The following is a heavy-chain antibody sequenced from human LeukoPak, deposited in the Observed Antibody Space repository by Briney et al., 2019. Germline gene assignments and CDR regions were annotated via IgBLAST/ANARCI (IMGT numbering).Heavy chain of an antibody. CDR3: AKGGSAYDFWSGYDY. CDR2: ISGSGGST. V-gene: IGHV3-23*01. D-gene: IGHD3-3*01. CDR1: GFTFSSYA. J-gene: IGHJ4*02. Sequence: GGSLRLSCAASGFTFSSYAMSWVRQAPGKGLEWVSAISGSGGSTYYADSVKGRFTISRDNSKNTLYLQMNSLRAEDTAVYYCAKGGSAYDFWSGYDYWGQGTLVTVSS.